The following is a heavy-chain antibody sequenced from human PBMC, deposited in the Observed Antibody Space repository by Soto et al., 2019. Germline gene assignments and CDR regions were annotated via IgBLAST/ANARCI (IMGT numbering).Heavy chain of an antibody. Sequence: QVQLQESGPGLVKPSETLSLTCTVSGGSISSYYWSWIRQPPGKGLEWIGYIYYSGRTNYNPSLKSRVNISVDTSKTQFSLKVSSVTAAETAVYYCASRYGGTLDYWGQGTLVTVSS. J-gene: IGHJ4*02. CDR1: GGSISSYY. CDR2: IYYSGRT. V-gene: IGHV4-59*08. CDR3: ASRYGGTLDY. D-gene: IGHD4-17*01.